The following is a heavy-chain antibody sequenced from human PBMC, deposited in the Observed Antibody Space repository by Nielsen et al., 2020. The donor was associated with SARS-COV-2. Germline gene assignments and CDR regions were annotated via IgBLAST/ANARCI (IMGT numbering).Heavy chain of an antibody. CDR2: INNDGSST. CDR3: VGDTGGRWGEL. D-gene: IGHD2-15*01. J-gene: IGHJ4*02. V-gene: IGHV3-74*01. CDR1: GFTFSSHW. Sequence: ESLKISCVASGFTFSSHWMHWVRHAPGKGLLWLSRINNDGSSTSYADSVKGRFTISRDNAKNTLWLEMNSLRVDDTAVYYCVGDTGGRWGELWGQGTLVTVSS.